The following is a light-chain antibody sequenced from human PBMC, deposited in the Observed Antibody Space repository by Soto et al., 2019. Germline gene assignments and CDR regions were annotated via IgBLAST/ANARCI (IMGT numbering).Light chain of an antibody. V-gene: IGKV1-5*01. CDR2: AAS. J-gene: IGKJ4*01. CDR1: QSISSW. CDR3: QKSNSSPPT. Sequence: DIPMTQSPSTLSASLGDRVTITCRASQSISSWLAWYQQKPGKAPKLLIYAASTLQAGVPSRFRGSGSGTDFTLTISSLQPEDFATYFCQKSNSSPPTXGGGTKVDIK.